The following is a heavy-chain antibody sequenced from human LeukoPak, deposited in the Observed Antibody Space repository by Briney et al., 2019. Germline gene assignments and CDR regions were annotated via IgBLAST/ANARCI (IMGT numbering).Heavy chain of an antibody. D-gene: IGHD6-13*01. Sequence: SETLSLTCAVYGGSFSGYYWTWIRQPPGKGLEWIGEIYHSGSTNYNPSLKSRVTISTDPSKKQFSLNLSSVTAADTAVYYCARVSTSSWYSFDYWGQGTLVTVSS. CDR3: ARVSTSSWYSFDY. V-gene: IGHV4-34*01. J-gene: IGHJ4*02. CDR1: GGSFSGYY. CDR2: IYHSGST.